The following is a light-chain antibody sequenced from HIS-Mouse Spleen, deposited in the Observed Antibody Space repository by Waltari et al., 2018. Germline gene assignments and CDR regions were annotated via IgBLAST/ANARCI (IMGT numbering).Light chain of an antibody. CDR1: SSDVGGYNS. J-gene: IGLJ2*01. V-gene: IGLV2-11*01. Sequence: QSALTQPRSVSGSPGPSVTISCTGTSSDVGGYNSVPWYQQHPGKAPKLMIYDVSKRPSGVPDRFSGSKSGNTASLTISGLQAEDEADYYCCSYAGSYTLVFGGGTKLTVL. CDR2: DVS. CDR3: CSYAGSYTLV.